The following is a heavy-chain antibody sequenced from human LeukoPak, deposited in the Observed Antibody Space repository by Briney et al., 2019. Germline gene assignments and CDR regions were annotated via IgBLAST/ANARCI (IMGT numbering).Heavy chain of an antibody. J-gene: IGHJ3*02. CDR3: AREYYDSSGRKHAFDI. CDR2: IDPDSGVT. Sequence: ASVKVSCKASGYTFIDYYMHWVRQALGQGLEWMGRIDPDSGVTGYAQNFQGRVTMTTDTSISTAYLELSRLRSDDTAVYYCAREYYDSSGRKHAFDIWGQGTMVTVSS. V-gene: IGHV1-2*02. CDR1: GYTFIDYY. D-gene: IGHD3-22*01.